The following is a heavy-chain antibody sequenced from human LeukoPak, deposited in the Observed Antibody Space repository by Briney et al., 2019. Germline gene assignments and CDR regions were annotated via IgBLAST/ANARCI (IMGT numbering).Heavy chain of an antibody. CDR3: AREQSWYYDFWSGSIQYYYGMDV. J-gene: IGHJ6*02. CDR1: GYTFTSYG. V-gene: IGHV1-18*01. D-gene: IGHD3-3*01. CDR2: ISAYNGNT. Sequence: ASVTVSCKPSGYTFTSYGISWVRQAPGQGLEWMGWISAYNGNTNYAQKLQGRVTMTTDTSTSTAYMELRSLRSDDTAVYYCAREQSWYYDFWSGSIQYYYGMDVWGQGTTVTVSS.